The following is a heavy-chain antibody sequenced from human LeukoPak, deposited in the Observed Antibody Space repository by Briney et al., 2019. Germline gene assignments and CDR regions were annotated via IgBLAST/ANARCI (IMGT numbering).Heavy chain of an antibody. D-gene: IGHD3/OR15-3a*01. J-gene: IGHJ4*02. Sequence: GASVKVSCKASGYTFTGYYMHWVRQAPGQGLEWMGWINPNGGGTNYAQKFQGRVTMTRDTSISTAYMELSRLRSDDTAVYYCARSQGRLGHFDYWGQGTLVTVSS. V-gene: IGHV1-2*02. CDR1: GYTFTGYY. CDR3: ARSQGRLGHFDY. CDR2: INPNGGGT.